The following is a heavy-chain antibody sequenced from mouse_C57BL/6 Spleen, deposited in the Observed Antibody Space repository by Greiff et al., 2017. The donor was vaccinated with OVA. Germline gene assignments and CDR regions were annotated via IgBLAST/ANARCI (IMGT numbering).Heavy chain of an antibody. J-gene: IGHJ4*01. Sequence: EVQLVESEGGLVQPGSSMNLSSTASGFPFSAYYLAWFRRVPEKGLEWVANFNYDGSSTYYLDSLKSRFIISRDNAKNILYLQMSSLKSEDTATYYCAREGYAMDYWGQGTSVTVSS. V-gene: IGHV5-16*01. CDR1: GFPFSAYY. CDR2: FNYDGSST. CDR3: AREGYAMDY.